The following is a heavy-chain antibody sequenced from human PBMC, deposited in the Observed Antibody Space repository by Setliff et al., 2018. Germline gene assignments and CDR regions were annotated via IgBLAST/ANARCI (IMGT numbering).Heavy chain of an antibody. CDR2: INTDTGNP. J-gene: IGHJ4*02. V-gene: IGHV7-4-1*02. Sequence: GASVKVSCKASGYTFKSYAMNWVRQAPGQGLQWMGWINTDTGNPTYAQGFTGRFVFSLDTSVSTAYLQISSLKAEDTAVYYCARDGESTTFDYWGQGTLVTVSS. CDR3: ARDGESTTFDY. CDR1: GYTFKSYA. D-gene: IGHD3-10*01.